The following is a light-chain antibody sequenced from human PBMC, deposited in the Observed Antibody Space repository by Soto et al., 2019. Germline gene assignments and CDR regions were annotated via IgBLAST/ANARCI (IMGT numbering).Light chain of an antibody. CDR2: YDN. J-gene: IGLJ2*01. Sequence: SYVLTQPPSVSVAPGKTARITCGGNNIGSESVHWYQQKPGQAPVLVMYYDNVRPSGIPERFSGSTSGNTATLTISRVAAGDEADYYCQVWDSSSDHVVFGGGTQLTVL. CDR3: QVWDSSSDHVV. V-gene: IGLV3-21*04. CDR1: NIGSES.